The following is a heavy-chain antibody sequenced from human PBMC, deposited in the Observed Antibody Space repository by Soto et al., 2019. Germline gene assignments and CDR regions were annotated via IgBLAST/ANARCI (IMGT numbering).Heavy chain of an antibody. CDR3: ARDQKNRYDHSSPDYYYFGMDV. V-gene: IGHV1-46*01. CDR1: GYTFTSYY. J-gene: IGHJ6*02. Sequence: ASVKVSCKASGYTFTSYYIHWVRQAPGQGLEWMGIINPSGGSTSNAQKFQGRVIMTRDTSTTTVFMELSSLRSEDTAVYYCARDQKNRYDHSSPDYYYFGMDVWGQGTTVTVS. CDR2: INPSGGST. D-gene: IGHD6-13*01.